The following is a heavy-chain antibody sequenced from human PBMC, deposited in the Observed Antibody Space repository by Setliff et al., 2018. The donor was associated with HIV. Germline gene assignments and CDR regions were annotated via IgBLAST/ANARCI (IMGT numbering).Heavy chain of an antibody. CDR2: IKQDGREK. CDR3: ARLWGLKEDTFDI. Sequence: GSLRLSCAASGFSFSSYWMNWVRQAPGKGLEWVANIKQDGREKYYVDSVKGRFTISRDNAKNSLYLQMNSLRAEDTAIYYCARLWGLKEDTFDIWGQGTMVTVSS. V-gene: IGHV3-7*01. J-gene: IGHJ3*02. D-gene: IGHD3-16*01. CDR1: GFSFSSYW.